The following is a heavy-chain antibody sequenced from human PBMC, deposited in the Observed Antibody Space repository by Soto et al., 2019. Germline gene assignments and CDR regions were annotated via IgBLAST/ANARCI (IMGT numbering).Heavy chain of an antibody. CDR2: VNHGGTS. Sequence: SETLSLTCAVHGGSFSGYYWDWIRQPPGKGLEWIGEVNHGGTSNYNPSLKSRAIISVDTSKNQFSLKLTSVTAEDTAIYYCTRDRPGPQHYFDYWGHGNMVTVSS. V-gene: IGHV4-34*01. J-gene: IGHJ4*01. D-gene: IGHD6-6*01. CDR3: TRDRPGPQHYFDY. CDR1: GGSFSGYY.